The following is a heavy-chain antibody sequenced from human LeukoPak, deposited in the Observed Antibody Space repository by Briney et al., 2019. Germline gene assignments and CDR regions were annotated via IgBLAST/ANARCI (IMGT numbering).Heavy chain of an antibody. CDR2: IYPADSNT. Sequence: GESLKISCKGSGYSFNNYWIGWVRQMPGKGLEWMGIIYPADSNTKYSPSFQGQVTISADKSISTAYLQWSSLKASDTAMYYCARHGGDYDAFDIWGQGTMVTVSS. V-gene: IGHV5-51*01. CDR3: ARHGGDYDAFDI. J-gene: IGHJ3*02. D-gene: IGHD4-17*01. CDR1: GYSFNNYW.